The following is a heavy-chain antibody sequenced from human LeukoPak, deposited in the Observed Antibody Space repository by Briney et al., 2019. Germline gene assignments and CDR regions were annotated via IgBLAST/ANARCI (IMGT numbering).Heavy chain of an antibody. D-gene: IGHD1-26*01. CDR2: IYYSGST. J-gene: IGHJ4*02. V-gene: IGHV4-59*08. CDR3: AEGATYPVADY. Sequence: SETLSLTCTVSGGSISSYYWSWIRQPPGKGLEWIGYIYYSGSTNYNPSLKSRVTISVDTSKNQFSLKLSSVTAADTAVYYCAEGATYPVADYWGQGTLVTVSS. CDR1: GGSISSYY.